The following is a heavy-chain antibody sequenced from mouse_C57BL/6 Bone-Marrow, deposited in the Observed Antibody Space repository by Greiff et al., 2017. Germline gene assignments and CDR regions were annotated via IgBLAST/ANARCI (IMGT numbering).Heavy chain of an antibody. CDR3: ASDDDYYLDY. CDR2: ISDGGSST. D-gene: IGHD2-3*01. V-gene: IGHV5-4*03. J-gene: IGHJ2*01. CDR1: GFPFSSYA. Sequence: EVKLVESGGGLVKPGGSLKLSCAASGFPFSSYAMSWVRQTPETRLEWVATISDGGSSTYYPDNVKGRFTISRDNAKNNLYLQMSHLKSEDTAMYYSASDDDYYLDYWGQGTTLTGSS.